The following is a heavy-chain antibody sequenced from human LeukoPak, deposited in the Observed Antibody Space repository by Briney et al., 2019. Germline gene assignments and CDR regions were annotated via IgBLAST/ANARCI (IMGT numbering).Heavy chain of an antibody. V-gene: IGHV3-30*18. CDR1: GFTFSSYD. CDR3: AKDRYSGSYYFDY. D-gene: IGHD1-26*01. CDR2: ISYDGSNK. J-gene: IGHJ4*02. Sequence: GGSLRLSCAASGFTFSSYDMHWVRQAPGKGLEWVAVISYDGSNKYYADSVKGRFTISRDNSKNTLYLQMNSLRAEDTAVYYCAKDRYSGSYYFDYWGQGTLVTVSS.